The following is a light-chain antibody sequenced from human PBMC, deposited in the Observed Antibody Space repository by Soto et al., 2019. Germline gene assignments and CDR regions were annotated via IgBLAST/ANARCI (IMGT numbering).Light chain of an antibody. Sequence: EIVLTQSPGTLYLSPGERATLSCRASQSVSSGYLAWYQQKPGQAPRLLLFGESNRTTGIPDRFSGSGSGTDFTLTISRLEPEDFAVYSCQQYGSSPYTFGQGTKLEI. CDR3: QQYGSSPYT. CDR2: GES. CDR1: QSVSSGY. V-gene: IGKV3-20*01. J-gene: IGKJ2*01.